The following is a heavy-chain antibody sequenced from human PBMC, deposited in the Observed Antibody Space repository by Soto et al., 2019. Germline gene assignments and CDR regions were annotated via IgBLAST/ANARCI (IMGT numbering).Heavy chain of an antibody. Sequence: SETLSLTCTVSGGSISSYYWSWIRQPPGKGLEWIGYIYYSGSTNYNPSLKSRVTITVDTSKNQFSLKLSSVTAADTAVYYCARVRDVVVPAAMSSYYYYGMDVWGQGTTVTVSS. J-gene: IGHJ6*02. CDR1: GGSISSYY. D-gene: IGHD2-2*01. CDR3: ARVRDVVVPAAMSSYYYYGMDV. CDR2: IYYSGST. V-gene: IGHV4-59*01.